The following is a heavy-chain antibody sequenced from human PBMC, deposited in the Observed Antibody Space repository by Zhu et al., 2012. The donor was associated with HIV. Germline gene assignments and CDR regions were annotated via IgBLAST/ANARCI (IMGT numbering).Heavy chain of an antibody. Sequence: QVQLNESGSGLVKPSQTLSLTCAVSGASISSDGYSWSWIRQPPGKGLEWIGYIYHSGTTHYKPSLKSRVTISIDRSKNQFSLKLTSVTAADTAVYFCAREDYDSTLDHWGQGIRGHRLL. CDR1: GASISSDGYS. J-gene: IGHJ4*02. D-gene: IGHD3-22*01. V-gene: IGHV4-30-2*01. CDR3: AREDYDSTLDH. CDR2: IYHSGTT.